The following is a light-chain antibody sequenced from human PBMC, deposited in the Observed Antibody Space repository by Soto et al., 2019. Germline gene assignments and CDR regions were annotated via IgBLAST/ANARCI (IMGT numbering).Light chain of an antibody. CDR2: GAS. V-gene: IGKV3-20*01. J-gene: IGKJ1*01. CDR1: QSVSSSY. CDR3: QQYGSSPPWT. Sequence: EGVLTQSTGTLSFSPGERATLSCRASQSVSSSYLAWYQQKPGQAPRLLIYGASSRATGIPDRFSGSGSGTDFTLTISRLEPEDFAVYYCQQYGSSPPWTFGQGTKVEIK.